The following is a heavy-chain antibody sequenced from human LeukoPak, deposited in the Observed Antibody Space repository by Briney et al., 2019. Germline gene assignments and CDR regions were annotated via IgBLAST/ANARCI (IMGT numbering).Heavy chain of an antibody. Sequence: PGGSLRLSCAASGFTFSTYTLHWVRQAPGKGLEWVAVISSDGINKYYADSVKGRFTISRDNSKNTLYLQMNSLRAEDTAVYYCAKYYDFWSGYLYYFDYWGQGTLVTVSS. CDR1: GFTFSTYT. CDR2: ISSDGINK. CDR3: AKYYDFWSGYLYYFDY. J-gene: IGHJ4*02. D-gene: IGHD3-3*01. V-gene: IGHV3-30-3*01.